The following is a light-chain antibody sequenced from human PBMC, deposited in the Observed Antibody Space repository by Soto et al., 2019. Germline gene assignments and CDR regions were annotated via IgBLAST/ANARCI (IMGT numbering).Light chain of an antibody. CDR2: NVS. Sequence: QSALTQPASVSGSPGQSITISCTGTNSDVGGYNYVSWYQQHPGKAPKLMIFNVSNRPSGVSNRFSGSKSGNTASLTISGLQAEDEADYYCSSYTSSSTGYVFGTGTKVTVL. CDR3: SSYTSSSTGYV. CDR1: NSDVGGYNY. V-gene: IGLV2-14*01. J-gene: IGLJ1*01.